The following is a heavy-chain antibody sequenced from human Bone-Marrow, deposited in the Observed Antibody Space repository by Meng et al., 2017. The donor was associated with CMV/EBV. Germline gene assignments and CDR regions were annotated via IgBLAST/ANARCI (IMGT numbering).Heavy chain of an antibody. Sequence: GGSLRLSCGASEFTLSTYAMHWVRQAPGKGLEWVAVISYDGSSQHYADSVKGRFTISRDNSKNTLYLQMNSLRAEDTAVYYCVRSGAGSRSYYGMDVWGQGTTVTVSS. CDR2: ISYDGSSQ. V-gene: IGHV3-30-3*01. CDR1: EFTLSTYA. J-gene: IGHJ6*02. D-gene: IGHD6-19*01. CDR3: VRSGAGSRSYYGMDV.